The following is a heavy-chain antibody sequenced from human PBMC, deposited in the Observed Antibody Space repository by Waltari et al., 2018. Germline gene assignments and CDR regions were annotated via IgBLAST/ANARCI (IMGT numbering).Heavy chain of an antibody. Sequence: EVQLLESGGGLAQPGGSLRLSCAASGFPFSNYRMSWVRQAPGKGLGWVATSDIRGDDTYYADSVKGRFTISRDDSRNTLFLQTNSLRVDDTAVYVCADRAVVRGLWGQGTLVTVSS. J-gene: IGHJ4*02. D-gene: IGHD6-19*01. V-gene: IGHV3-23*01. CDR3: ADRAVVRGL. CDR2: SDIRGDDT. CDR1: GFPFSNYR.